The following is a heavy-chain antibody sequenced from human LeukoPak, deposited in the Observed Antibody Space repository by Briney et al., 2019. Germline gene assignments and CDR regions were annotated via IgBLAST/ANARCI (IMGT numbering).Heavy chain of an antibody. CDR1: GFTLSNYW. Sequence: RGSLRLSCAASGFTLSNYWMNWVRQAPGKGLEWVANIKQDGSEKSYVDSVKGRFTISRDNAKNSLYLQMNSLRAEDTAVYYCAREIWDMVRGVPADYWGQGTQVTVSS. V-gene: IGHV3-7*03. J-gene: IGHJ4*02. D-gene: IGHD3-10*01. CDR3: AREIWDMVRGVPADY. CDR2: IKQDGSEK.